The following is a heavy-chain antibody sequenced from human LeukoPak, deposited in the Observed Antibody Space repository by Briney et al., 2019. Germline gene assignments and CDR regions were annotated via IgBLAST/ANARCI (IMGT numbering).Heavy chain of an antibody. J-gene: IGHJ4*02. CDR3: ARDPRRVCYDFWSGYTD. D-gene: IGHD3-3*01. CDR1: GYTFTGYY. CDR2: INPNSGGT. V-gene: IGHV1-2*02. Sequence: ASVKVSCKASGYTFTGYYMHWVRQAPGQGLEWMGWINPNSGGTNYAQKFQGRVTMTRDTSISTAYMELSRLRSDDTAVYYCARDPRRVCYDFWSGYTDWGQGTLVTVSS.